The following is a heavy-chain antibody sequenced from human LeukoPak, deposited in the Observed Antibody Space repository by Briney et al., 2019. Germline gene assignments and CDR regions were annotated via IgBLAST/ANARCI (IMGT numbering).Heavy chain of an antibody. J-gene: IGHJ4*02. V-gene: IGHV4-59*08. CDR1: GGSISSYY. Sequence: SETLSLTCTVSGGSISSYYWSWIRQPPGKGLEWIGYIYYSGSTNYNPSLKSRVTISVDTSKNQFSLRLSSVTAADTAVYYCARRDWPGSIPHRGQGTLVTVSS. CDR2: IYYSGST. D-gene: IGHD3-10*01. CDR3: ARRDWPGSIPH.